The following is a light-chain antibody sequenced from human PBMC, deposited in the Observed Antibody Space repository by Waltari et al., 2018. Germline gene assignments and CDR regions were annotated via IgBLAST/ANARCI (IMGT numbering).Light chain of an antibody. J-gene: IGLJ2*01. CDR1: NIGSKS. V-gene: IGLV3-21*02. Sequence: SYVLTQPPSVSVAPGQTARITCGGTNIGSKSVHWYQQKPGQAPVLAGSDDSARPSGIPERFSGSNSGNTATLTISRVEAGDEADYYCQVWDSSSDHVVFGGGTKLTVL. CDR2: DDS. CDR3: QVWDSSSDHVV.